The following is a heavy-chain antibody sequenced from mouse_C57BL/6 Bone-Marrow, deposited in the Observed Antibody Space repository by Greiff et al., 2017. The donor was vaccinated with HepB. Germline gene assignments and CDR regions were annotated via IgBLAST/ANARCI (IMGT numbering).Heavy chain of an antibody. J-gene: IGHJ3*01. V-gene: IGHV7-3*01. Sequence: EVQLQESGGGLVQPGGSLSLSCAASGFTFTDYYMSWVRQPPGKALEWLGFIRNKANGYTTEYSASVKGRFTISRDNSQSILYLQMNALRAEDSATYYCARYLYYGNYGFAYWGQGTLVTVSA. D-gene: IGHD2-1*01. CDR2: IRNKANGYTT. CDR3: ARYLYYGNYGFAY. CDR1: GFTFTDYY.